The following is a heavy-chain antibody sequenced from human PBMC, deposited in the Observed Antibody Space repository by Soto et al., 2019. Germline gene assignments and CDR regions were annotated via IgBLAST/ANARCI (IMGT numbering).Heavy chain of an antibody. J-gene: IGHJ4*02. V-gene: IGHV1-2*04. D-gene: IGHD6-6*01. CDR2: INPNSGGT. CDR1: GYTFTGYY. Sequence: GASVKVSCKASGYTFTGYYMHWVRQAPGQGLEWKGWINPNSGGTNYAQKFQGWVTMTRDTSISTSYMELSRLRSDDTAVYYCARVAPRIPWGSSSLGFDYWGQGTLVTVSS. CDR3: ARVAPRIPWGSSSLGFDY.